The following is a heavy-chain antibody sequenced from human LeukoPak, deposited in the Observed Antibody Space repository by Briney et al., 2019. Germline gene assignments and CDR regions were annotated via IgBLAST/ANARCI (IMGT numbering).Heavy chain of an antibody. J-gene: IGHJ3*02. V-gene: IGHV4-39*01. CDR1: GGSINRSCYH. Sequence: SETLSLTCTVCGGSINRSCYHWGWIRQPPGKGLEWIGSIYYSGSTYYNPSLKSRVTISVDTSKNQFSLKLSSVTAADTAVYYCARRVRRSITVAGNDALVIGGQGPMVTVSS. CDR2: IYYSGST. CDR3: ARRVRRSITVAGNDALVI. D-gene: IGHD6-19*01.